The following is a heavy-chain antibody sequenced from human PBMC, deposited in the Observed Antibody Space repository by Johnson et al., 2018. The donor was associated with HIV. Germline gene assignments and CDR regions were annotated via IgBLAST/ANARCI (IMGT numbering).Heavy chain of an antibody. V-gene: IGHV3-13*01. CDR2: IGTAGDT. CDR3: VCLRAWTFDI. J-gene: IGHJ3*02. Sequence: MQLVESGGGLVPPGGSLRLSCAASRFTFSSYDMHWVRQATGKGLEWVSAIGTAGDTYYPGSVKGRFTVSRDNSKNSLYLQMHSLRAEDTAVYYCVCLRAWTFDIWGQGTMVTVSS. CDR1: RFTFSSYD. D-gene: IGHD3-10*01.